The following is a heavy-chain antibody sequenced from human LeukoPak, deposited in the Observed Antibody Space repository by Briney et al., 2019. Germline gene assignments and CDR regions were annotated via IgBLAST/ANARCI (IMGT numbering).Heavy chain of an antibody. D-gene: IGHD3-9*01. Sequence: GASLRLSCAASGFTFSNYAMSWVRQAPGKGLEWVSAITGSGGNTYYADSVKGRFTISRDSSKNPVFLQMNSLRAEDTAVYYCAKWGDYDVLTGYYVSDYWGQGTLVTVSS. V-gene: IGHV3-23*01. CDR1: GFTFSNYA. CDR2: ITGSGGNT. J-gene: IGHJ4*02. CDR3: AKWGDYDVLTGYYVSDY.